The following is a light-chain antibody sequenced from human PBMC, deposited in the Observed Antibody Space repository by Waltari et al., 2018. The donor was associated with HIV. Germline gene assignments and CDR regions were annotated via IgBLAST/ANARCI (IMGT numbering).Light chain of an antibody. J-gene: IGLJ2*01. CDR2: DTS. V-gene: IGLV7-46*01. Sequence: QAVVTQEPSLTVSPGGTVTPTCASSTGAVTSGHCPYWFQRRPGQAPKTLLYDTSNRHSWTPARFSGSLLGDKAALTLTGAQFEDEADYFCLLSFNGVVVFGGGTSLTVL. CDR1: TGAVTSGHC. CDR3: LLSFNGVVV.